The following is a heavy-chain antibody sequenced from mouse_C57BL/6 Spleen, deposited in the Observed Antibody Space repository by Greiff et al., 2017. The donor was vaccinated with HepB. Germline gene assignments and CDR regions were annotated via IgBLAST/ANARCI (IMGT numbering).Heavy chain of an antibody. V-gene: IGHV1-82*01. CDR1: GYAFSSSW. Sequence: VQLVESGPELVKPGASVKISCKASGYAFSSSWMNWVKQRPGKGLEWIGRIYPGDGDTNYNGKFKGKATLTADKSSSTAYMQLSSLTSEDAAVYFCATLTTVVACDAMDYWGQGTSVTVSS. J-gene: IGHJ4*01. D-gene: IGHD1-1*01. CDR2: IYPGDGDT. CDR3: ATLTTVVACDAMDY.